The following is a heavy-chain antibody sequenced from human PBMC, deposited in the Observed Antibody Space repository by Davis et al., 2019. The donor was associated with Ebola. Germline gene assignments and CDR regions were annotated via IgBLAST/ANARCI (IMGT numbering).Heavy chain of an antibody. J-gene: IGHJ4*02. CDR2: ISSNGGST. CDR1: GFTFSSYA. D-gene: IGHD1-26*01. CDR3: VKGGSYAGGPKPGDY. Sequence: GESLKISCSASGFTFSSYAMHWVRQAPGKGLEYVSAISSNGGSTYYADSVKGRFTISRDNSKNTPYLQMSSLRAEDTAVYYCVKGGSYAGGPKPGDYWGQGTLVTVSS. V-gene: IGHV3-64D*08.